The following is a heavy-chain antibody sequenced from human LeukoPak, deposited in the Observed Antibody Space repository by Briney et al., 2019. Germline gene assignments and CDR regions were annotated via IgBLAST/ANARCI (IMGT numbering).Heavy chain of an antibody. CDR1: GGSFSGYY. D-gene: IGHD2-2*01. CDR2: ISGSGGNT. CDR3: LGYCSRTSCLDAFDI. Sequence: ASETLSLTCAVYGGSFSGYYWSWIRQPPGKGLEWVSGISGSGGNTYYADSVKGRFTISRDNSKNTLYLQMNSLRAEDTAVYYPLGYCSRTSCLDAFDIWGQGTMVTVSS. V-gene: IGHV3-23*01. J-gene: IGHJ3*02.